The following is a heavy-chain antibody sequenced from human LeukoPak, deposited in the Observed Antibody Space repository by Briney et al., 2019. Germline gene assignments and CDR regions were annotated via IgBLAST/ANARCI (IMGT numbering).Heavy chain of an antibody. Sequence: QSGGSLRLSCAASGFTFSSYAMSWVRQAPGKGLEWVSAISGSGGSTYYADSVKGRFTISRDNSKNTLYLQMNSLRPDDTAVYYCARDEPSPDSTDLDYWGQGTLVTVSS. J-gene: IGHJ4*02. D-gene: IGHD2/OR15-2a*01. CDR2: ISGSGGST. CDR3: ARDEPSPDSTDLDY. CDR1: GFTFSSYA. V-gene: IGHV3-23*01.